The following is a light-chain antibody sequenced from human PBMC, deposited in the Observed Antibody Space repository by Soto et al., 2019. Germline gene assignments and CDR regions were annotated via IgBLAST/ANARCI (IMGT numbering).Light chain of an antibody. Sequence: EIVLTQSPGTLSLSPGERATLSCRASETVAGSYLAWYQQKPGQAPRLLIHGASTRATGIADRFSGSGSGTDFTLTISRRETEDFAVYYCQLYGTSPKTFGQGTKVEI. V-gene: IGKV3-20*01. CDR2: GAS. CDR3: QLYGTSPKT. J-gene: IGKJ1*01. CDR1: ETVAGSY.